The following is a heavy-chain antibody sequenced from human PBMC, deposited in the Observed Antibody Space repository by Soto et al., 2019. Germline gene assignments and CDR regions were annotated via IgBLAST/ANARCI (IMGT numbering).Heavy chain of an antibody. V-gene: IGHV1-18*01. Sequence: ASVKVSCKASGYTFTSYGISWVRQAPGQGLEWMGWISAYNGNTNYAQKLQGRVTMTTDTSTSTAYMELRSPRSDDTAVYYCARDVPYYYDYRLYYGMDVWGQGTTVTVSS. J-gene: IGHJ6*02. CDR2: ISAYNGNT. CDR1: GYTFTSYG. D-gene: IGHD3-22*01. CDR3: ARDVPYYYDYRLYYGMDV.